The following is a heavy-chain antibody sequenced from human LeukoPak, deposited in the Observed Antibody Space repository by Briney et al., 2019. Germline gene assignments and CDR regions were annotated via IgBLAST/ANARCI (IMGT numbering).Heavy chain of an antibody. CDR1: GGSISSGDYY. V-gene: IGHV4-30-4*08. Sequence: KPSETLSLTCTVSGGSISSGDYYWSWIRQPPGKGLEWIGYIYYSGSTYYNPSLKSRVTISVDTSKNQFSLKLSSVTAADTAVYYCARAVAGIYYYYMDVWGKGTTVTVSS. J-gene: IGHJ6*03. D-gene: IGHD6-19*01. CDR2: IYYSGST. CDR3: ARAVAGIYYYYMDV.